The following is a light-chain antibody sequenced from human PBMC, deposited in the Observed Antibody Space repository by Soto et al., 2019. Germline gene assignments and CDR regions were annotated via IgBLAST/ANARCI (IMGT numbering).Light chain of an antibody. Sequence: QSVLTKPASVSGSPGQSITISCTGTSSDVGGYNYVSWYQQHPGKAPKLMIYDVTNRPSGVSNRFSGSKSGNTASLTISGLQAEDEADYYCSSYTGSTTLGVFGTGTKVTVL. CDR3: SSYTGSTTLGV. CDR1: SSDVGGYNY. J-gene: IGLJ1*01. V-gene: IGLV2-14*01. CDR2: DVT.